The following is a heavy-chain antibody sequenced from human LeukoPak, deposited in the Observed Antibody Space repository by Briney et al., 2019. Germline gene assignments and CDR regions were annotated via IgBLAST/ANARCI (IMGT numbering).Heavy chain of an antibody. D-gene: IGHD3-10*01. CDR3: ARESGSVDFDY. CDR2: ISSSSSTI. V-gene: IGHV3-48*01. CDR1: GFSFSTYS. J-gene: IGHJ4*02. Sequence: GGSLRLSCAASGFSFSTYSMNWVRQAPGNGLEWVSYISSSSSTIYYADSVKGRFTISRDNAKNSLYLQMNSLRAEDTAVYYCARESGSVDFDYWGQGTLVTVSS.